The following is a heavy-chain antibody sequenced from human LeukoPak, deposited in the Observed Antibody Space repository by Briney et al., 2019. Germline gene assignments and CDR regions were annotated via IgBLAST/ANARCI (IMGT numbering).Heavy chain of an antibody. J-gene: IGHJ4*02. Sequence: ASVKVSCKASGYTFTGYYIHWVRQAPGQGLEWMGWINPNSGATNYAQKFQGRVTMTRDTSISTGYMELSRLRSDDTAVYYCARGEGMGAYHYVFHSDYWGQGTLVTVSS. V-gene: IGHV1-2*02. D-gene: IGHD3-16*01. CDR1: GYTFTGYY. CDR2: INPNSGAT. CDR3: ARGEGMGAYHYVFHSDY.